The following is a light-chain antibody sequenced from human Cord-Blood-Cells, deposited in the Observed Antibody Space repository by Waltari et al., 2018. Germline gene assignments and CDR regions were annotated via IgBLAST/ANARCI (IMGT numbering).Light chain of an antibody. Sequence: QSALTHPASVSGSPGQSIPTSSTGTSRSVAGYTPASWYQQHPGKAPKLMIYDVSNRPSGVSNRFSGSKSGNTASLTISGLQAEDEADYYCSSYTSSSTVVFGGGTKLTVL. CDR2: DVS. CDR3: SSYTSSSTVV. J-gene: IGLJ2*01. CDR1: SRSVAGYTP. V-gene: IGLV2-14*01.